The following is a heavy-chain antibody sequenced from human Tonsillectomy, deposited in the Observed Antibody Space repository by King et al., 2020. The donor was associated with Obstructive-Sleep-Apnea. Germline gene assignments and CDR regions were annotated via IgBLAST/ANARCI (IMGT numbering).Heavy chain of an antibody. CDR3: AREWLGVDY. D-gene: IGHD6-19*01. V-gene: IGHV4-59*01. J-gene: IGHJ4*02. CDR2: IYYTGSA. Sequence: HVQLQESGPGLVKPSETLSLTCTVSGGSITSYYWSWIRQPPGKGLEWIGYIYYTGSANYNPSLKSRVTISVDTSKNQFSLRLGSVTAADTAVFYCAREWLGVDYWGQGTLVTVAS. CDR1: GGSITSYY.